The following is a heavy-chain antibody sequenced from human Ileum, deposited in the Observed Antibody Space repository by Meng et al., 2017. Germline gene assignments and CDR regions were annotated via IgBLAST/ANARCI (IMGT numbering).Heavy chain of an antibody. CDR3: ARNGDYSADH. V-gene: IGHV4-61*08. CDR2: AGT. D-gene: IGHD2-21*01. J-gene: IGHJ4*02. CDR1: GGSVSTSDYQ. Sequence: VPLQESVPGLVRPSATPSLICTVSGGSVSTSDYQWGWIRQPPGKGLEWIGYAGTNYNPSLKSRVTISVDTSKRQFSLKLTSVTAADTAVYYCARNGDYSADHWGQGILVTVSS.